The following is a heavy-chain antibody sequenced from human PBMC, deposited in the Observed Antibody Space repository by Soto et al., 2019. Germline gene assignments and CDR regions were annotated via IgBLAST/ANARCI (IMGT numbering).Heavy chain of an antibody. CDR3: ARDFVGDYVNLDYFDY. D-gene: IGHD4-17*01. V-gene: IGHV3-7*03. CDR1: GFTFSSYW. CDR2: IKQDGSEK. Sequence: PGGSLRLSCAASGFTFSSYWMSWVRQAPGKGLEWVANIKQDGSEKYYVDSVKGRFTISRDNAKNSLYLQMNSLRAEDTAVYYCARDFVGDYVNLDYFDYWGQGTLVTVSS. J-gene: IGHJ4*02.